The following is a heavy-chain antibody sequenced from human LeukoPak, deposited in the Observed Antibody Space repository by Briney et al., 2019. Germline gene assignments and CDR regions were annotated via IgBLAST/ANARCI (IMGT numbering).Heavy chain of an antibody. Sequence: GGSLRLSCAASGFTFSSYSMNWVRQAPGKGLEWVSSISSGSSYIYYADSVKGRFTISRDNAKNSLYLQMNSLRAEDTAVYYCAREDLTMIVVDFWGQGTLVTVSS. CDR1: GFTFSSYS. J-gene: IGHJ4*02. V-gene: IGHV3-21*01. CDR2: ISSGSSYI. D-gene: IGHD3-22*01. CDR3: AREDLTMIVVDF.